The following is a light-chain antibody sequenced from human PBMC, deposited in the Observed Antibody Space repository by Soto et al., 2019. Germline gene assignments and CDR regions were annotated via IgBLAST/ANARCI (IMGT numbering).Light chain of an antibody. J-gene: IGLJ3*02. CDR3: QTWGTGIRV. V-gene: IGLV4-69*01. CDR2: LNSDGSH. CDR1: SGHSSYA. Sequence: QSVLTQSPSASASLGASVKLTCTLSSGHSSYAIAWHQQQPEKGPRYLMKLNSDGSHSKGDGIPDRFSGSISGAERYLTISSLQSEDEADYYCQTWGTGIRVFGGGTKLTVL.